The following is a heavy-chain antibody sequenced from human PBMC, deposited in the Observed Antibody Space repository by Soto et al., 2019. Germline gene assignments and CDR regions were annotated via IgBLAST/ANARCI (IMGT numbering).Heavy chain of an antibody. CDR2: IIPILGIA. CDR1: GGTFSSYT. D-gene: IGHD2-15*01. V-gene: IGHV1-69*08. CDR3: ARDLLEPYIVDNWFDP. Sequence: QVQLVQSGAEVKKPGSSVKVSCKASGGTFSSYTISWVRQAPGQGLEWMGRIIPILGIANYAQKFQGRVTITADKSTSTAYMELSSLRSEDTAVYYCARDLLEPYIVDNWFDPWGQGTLVTVSS. J-gene: IGHJ5*02.